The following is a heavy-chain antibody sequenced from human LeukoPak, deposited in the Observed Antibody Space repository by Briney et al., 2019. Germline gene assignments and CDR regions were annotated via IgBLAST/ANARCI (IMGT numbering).Heavy chain of an antibody. CDR3: ARSGGTSGPELDY. V-gene: IGHV1-18*01. J-gene: IGHJ4*02. CDR2: ISAYTGHT. D-gene: IGHD1-26*01. Sequence: ASVKVSCKASGYTFSTYSISWVRQAPGQGLGWMGWISAYTGHTNYAQNLQDRVTMTTDTSTSSAYMGLGGLTSDDTAVYYCARSGGTSGPELDYWSQGTLVTVSS. CDR1: GYTFSTYS.